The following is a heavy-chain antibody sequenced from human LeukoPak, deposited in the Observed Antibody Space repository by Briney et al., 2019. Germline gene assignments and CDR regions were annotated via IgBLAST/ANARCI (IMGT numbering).Heavy chain of an antibody. Sequence: GASVKVSCKASGYTFTSYGISWVRQAPGHGLEWMGWISAYNGNTNYAQKLQGRVTMTTDTSTSIAYMELRSLRSDDTAVYYCARDLYYYGSGSYEVYYYGMDVWGQGTTVTVSS. V-gene: IGHV1-18*01. CDR3: ARDLYYYGSGSYEVYYYGMDV. J-gene: IGHJ6*02. CDR2: ISAYNGNT. D-gene: IGHD3-10*01. CDR1: GYTFTSYG.